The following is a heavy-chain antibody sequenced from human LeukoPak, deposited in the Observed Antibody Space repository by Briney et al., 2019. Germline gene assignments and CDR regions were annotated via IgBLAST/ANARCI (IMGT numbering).Heavy chain of an antibody. CDR1: GGSISSYH. Sequence: PSETLSLTCTVSGGSISSYHWSWIRQPPGKGLEWIGYIYYSGSTNYNPSLKSRVTISVDTSKNQFSLKLSSVTAADTAVYYCARFTGYSSGWSLYYFDYWGQGTLVTVSS. CDR2: IYYSGST. CDR3: ARFTGYSSGWSLYYFDY. D-gene: IGHD6-19*01. V-gene: IGHV4-59*08. J-gene: IGHJ4*02.